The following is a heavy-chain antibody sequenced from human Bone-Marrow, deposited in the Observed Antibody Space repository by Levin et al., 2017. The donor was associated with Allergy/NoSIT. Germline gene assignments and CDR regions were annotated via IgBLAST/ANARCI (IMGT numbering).Heavy chain of an antibody. Sequence: GESLKISCAASGFTFSSYWMHWVRQAPGKGLVWVSRINSDGSSTSYADSVKGRFTISRDNAKNTLYLQMNSLRAEDTAVYYCASGVMTTVTRRSYDYYMDVWGKGTTVTVSS. CDR1: GFTFSSYW. V-gene: IGHV3-74*01. CDR2: INSDGSST. J-gene: IGHJ6*03. CDR3: ASGVMTTVTRRSYDYYMDV. D-gene: IGHD4-17*01.